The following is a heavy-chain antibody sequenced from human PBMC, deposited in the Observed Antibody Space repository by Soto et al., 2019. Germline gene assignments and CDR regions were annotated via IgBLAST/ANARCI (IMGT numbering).Heavy chain of an antibody. Sequence: QVQLVQSAAEVKKPGAAVTVSCKASGYTFTGYYIHWVRQAPGPGLEWMGWINPNRGGTNYAQKFQGWVTMTRDTSISTADMELSRLRSDATAVYYCARENYCDSSGYYPDAFDIWGQGTMVTVSS. V-gene: IGHV1-2*04. J-gene: IGHJ3*02. D-gene: IGHD3-22*01. CDR1: GYTFTGYY. CDR3: ARENYCDSSGYYPDAFDI. CDR2: INPNRGGT.